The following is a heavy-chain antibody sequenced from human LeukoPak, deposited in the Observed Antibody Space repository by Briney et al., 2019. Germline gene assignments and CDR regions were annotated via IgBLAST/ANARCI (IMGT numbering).Heavy chain of an antibody. J-gene: IGHJ4*02. V-gene: IGHV1-24*01. CDR3: ATDNFDS. Sequence: ASVTVSCTASGYTFTSYGISWVRQAPGQGLEWMGGFDPEDGETIYAQKFQGRVTMTEDTSTDTAYVELSSLRSEDTAVYYCATDNFDSWGQGTLVTVSS. CDR2: FDPEDGET. CDR1: GYTFTSYG.